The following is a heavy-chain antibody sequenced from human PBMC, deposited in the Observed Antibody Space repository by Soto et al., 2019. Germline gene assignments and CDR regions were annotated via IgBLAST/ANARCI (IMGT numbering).Heavy chain of an antibody. CDR3: AHLSMVRGVTYHYYFDR. J-gene: IGHJ4*02. CDR1: GFSLSTSEEG. V-gene: IGHV2-5*05. CDR2: TYWDDGK. Sequence: SGPTLVNPTQTLTLTCTFSGFSLSTSEEGVGWIRQPPGKALEWLGVTYWDDGKHYGSSLKSRLTITKDTSKNQVVLIMTNMDPVDTATYYCAHLSMVRGVTYHYYFDRWGQGTLVTVSS. D-gene: IGHD3-10*01.